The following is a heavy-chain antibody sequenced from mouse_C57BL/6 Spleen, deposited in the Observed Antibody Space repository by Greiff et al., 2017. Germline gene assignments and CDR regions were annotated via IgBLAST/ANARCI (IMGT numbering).Heavy chain of an antibody. CDR1: GFTFSSYT. CDR2: ISGGGGNT. J-gene: IGHJ2*01. CDR3: ARHYGNYFDY. Sequence: EVKVVESGGGLVKPGGSLKLSCAASGFTFSSYTMSWVRQTPEKRLEWVATISGGGGNTYYPDSVKGRFTISRDNAKNTLYLQMSSLRSEDTALYYCARHYGNYFDYWGQGTTLTVSS. V-gene: IGHV5-9*01. D-gene: IGHD2-1*01.